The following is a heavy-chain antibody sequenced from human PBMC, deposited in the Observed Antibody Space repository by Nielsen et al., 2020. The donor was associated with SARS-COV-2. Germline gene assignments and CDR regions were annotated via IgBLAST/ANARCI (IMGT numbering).Heavy chain of an antibody. V-gene: IGHV4-59*02. D-gene: IGHD3-22*01. CDR1: GGSVSSFY. CDR2: IYYSGST. J-gene: IGHJ3*02. CDR3: ARAFTMIVVVTYTDAFDI. Sequence: SETLSLTCTVSGGSVSSFYWSWIRQPPGKGLEWIGFIYYSGSTNYNPSLKSRVTISVDTSKNQFSLKLSSVTAADTAVYYCARAFTMIVVVTYTDAFDIWGQGTMVTVSS.